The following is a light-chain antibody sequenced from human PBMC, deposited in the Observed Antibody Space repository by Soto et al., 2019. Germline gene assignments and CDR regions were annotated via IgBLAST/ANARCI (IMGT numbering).Light chain of an antibody. CDR2: EVS. CDR3: CSYTSDTPLGV. Sequence: QSALTQPASVSGSPGQSITISCTGTSSDVGGYKYVSWYQQHPGKAPKLMIYEVSNRPSGISNRFSGSKSGNTASLTISGLQAEDEADYYCCSYTSDTPLGVFGTGTKLTVL. J-gene: IGLJ1*01. CDR1: SSDVGGYKY. V-gene: IGLV2-14*01.